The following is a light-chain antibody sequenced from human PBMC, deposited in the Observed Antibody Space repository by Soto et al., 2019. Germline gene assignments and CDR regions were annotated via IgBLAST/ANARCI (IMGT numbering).Light chain of an antibody. Sequence: QSVLTQPPSASGTPGQRVTISCSGGTSNLGSNTVTWYQHLPGTAPKLVIYSNDDRPSGVPDRFSGSTSGTSASLAIRGLQSDDEADYFCAAWDDRLNADVFGGGTKGTVL. V-gene: IGLV1-44*01. CDR2: SND. J-gene: IGLJ1*01. CDR1: TSNLGSNT. CDR3: AAWDDRLNADV.